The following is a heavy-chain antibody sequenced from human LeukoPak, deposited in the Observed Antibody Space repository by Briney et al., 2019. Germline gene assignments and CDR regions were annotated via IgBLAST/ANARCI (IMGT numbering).Heavy chain of an antibody. CDR1: GFTFDDFT. D-gene: IGHD3-22*01. CDR2: ISWDGVST. CDR3: AKVADSSPMDV. Sequence: PGGSLRLSCAASGFTFDDFTMHWVRQAPGKGLEWVSLISWDGVSTYYADSVKGRFTISRDNSKNSLYLQMNSLRTEDTALCYCAKVADSSPMDVWGQGTTVTVSS. V-gene: IGHV3-43*01. J-gene: IGHJ6*02.